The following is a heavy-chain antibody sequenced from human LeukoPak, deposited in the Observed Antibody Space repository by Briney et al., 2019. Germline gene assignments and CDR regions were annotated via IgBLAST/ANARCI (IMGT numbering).Heavy chain of an antibody. D-gene: IGHD2-15*01. CDR2: ISAYNGNT. Sequence: ASVKVSCKASGYTFTSYGISWVRQAPGQGLEWMGWISAYNGNTNYAQKLQGRVTMSTDTSTSTAYMELRSLRSDDTAVYYCARAEGYCGRISCPYYFDYWGQGSLVAVSS. CDR1: GYTFTSYG. V-gene: IGHV1-18*01. J-gene: IGHJ4*02. CDR3: ARAEGYCGRISCPYYFDY.